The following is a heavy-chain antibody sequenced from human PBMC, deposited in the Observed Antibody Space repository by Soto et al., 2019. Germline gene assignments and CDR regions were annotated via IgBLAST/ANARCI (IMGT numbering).Heavy chain of an antibody. J-gene: IGHJ4*02. CDR1: GFTFSDYY. D-gene: IGHD3-10*02. Sequence: PGGSLRLSCVASGFTFSDYYMSWVRQAPGKGLEWLSYSSNSGTYTKYAGSVEGRFSISRDNAKNSLYLQINSLRGEDTAIYYCARSGDNYNVLDYWGQGTPVTVSS. CDR2: SSNSGTYT. CDR3: ARSGDNYNVLDY. V-gene: IGHV3-11*06.